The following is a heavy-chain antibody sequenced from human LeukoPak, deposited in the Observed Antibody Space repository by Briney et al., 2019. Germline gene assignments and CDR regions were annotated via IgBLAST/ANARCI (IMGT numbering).Heavy chain of an antibody. J-gene: IGHJ5*02. CDR2: IYYSGST. D-gene: IGHD3-10*01. CDR3: ARYKRSDTRITMVRGVTHNWFDP. CDR1: GGSISSGDYY. Sequence: SETLSLTCTVSGGSISSGDYYWSWIRQPPGKGLEWIGYIYYSGSTYYNPSLKSRVTISVDTSKNQFSLKLSSVTAADTAVYYCARYKRSDTRITMVRGVTHNWFDPWGQGTLVTVSS. V-gene: IGHV4-30-4*01.